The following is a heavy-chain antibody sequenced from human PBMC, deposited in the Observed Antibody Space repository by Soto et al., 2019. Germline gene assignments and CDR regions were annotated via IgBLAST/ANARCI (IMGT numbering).Heavy chain of an antibody. CDR1: GYTFTSYA. J-gene: IGHJ3*02. Sequence: QVQLVQSGAEVKKPGASVKVSCKASGYTFTSYAMHWVRQAPGQRLEWMGWINAGNGNTKYSQKFQGRVTITRDTSASTADMELSRLRSEDTAVYYCAREGRVAALAFDIWGQGTMVTVSS. CDR3: AREGRVAALAFDI. V-gene: IGHV1-3*01. D-gene: IGHD2-15*01. CDR2: INAGNGNT.